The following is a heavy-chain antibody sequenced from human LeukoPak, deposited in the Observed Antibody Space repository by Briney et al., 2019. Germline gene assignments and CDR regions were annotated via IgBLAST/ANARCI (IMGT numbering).Heavy chain of an antibody. CDR3: ATLFDWDYYFDY. CDR2: IYYSGST. Sequence: PSETLSLTCTVSGGSISSSRYYWGWNRQAPGKGLEWIGNIYYSGSTYYNPSLESRVTISVDTSKNQFSLKVSSVTAADTAVYYCATLFDWDYYFDYWGLGTLVTVSS. D-gene: IGHD5/OR15-5a*01. CDR1: GGSISSSRYY. J-gene: IGHJ4*02. V-gene: IGHV4-39*01.